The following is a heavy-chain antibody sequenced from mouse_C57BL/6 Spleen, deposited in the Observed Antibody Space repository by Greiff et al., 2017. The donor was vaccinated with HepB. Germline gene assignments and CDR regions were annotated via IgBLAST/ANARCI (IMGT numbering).Heavy chain of an antibody. V-gene: IGHV5-17*01. J-gene: IGHJ1*03. Sequence: EVKLMESGGGLVKPGGSLKLSCAASGFTFSDYGMHWVRQAPEKGLEWVAYISSGSSTIYYADTVKGRFTISRDNAKNTLFLQMTSLRSEDTAMYYCARYYYGSSSLWYFDVWGTGTTVTVAS. CDR2: ISSGSSTI. D-gene: IGHD1-1*01. CDR3: ARYYYGSSSLWYFDV. CDR1: GFTFSDYG.